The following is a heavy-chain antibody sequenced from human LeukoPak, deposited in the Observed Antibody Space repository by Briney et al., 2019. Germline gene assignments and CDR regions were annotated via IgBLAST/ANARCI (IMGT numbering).Heavy chain of an antibody. J-gene: IGHJ4*02. V-gene: IGHV3-48*04. CDR1: GFTFSSYS. Sequence: GGSLRLSCAASGFTFSSYSMNWVRQAPGKGLEWVSYISSSSSTIYYADSVKGRFTISRDNTKNSLYLQMNSLRAEDTAVYYCARGLVRGVIYYWGQGTLVTVSS. D-gene: IGHD3-10*01. CDR2: ISSSSSTI. CDR3: ARGLVRGVIYY.